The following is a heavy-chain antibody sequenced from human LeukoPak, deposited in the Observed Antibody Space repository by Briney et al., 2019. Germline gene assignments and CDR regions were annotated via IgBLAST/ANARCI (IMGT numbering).Heavy chain of an antibody. Sequence: GGSLRLSCAASGFTFSSFAISWVRQGPGKGLEWVASISGRGDGTSYADSVKGRFTISRDNTKNTLYLQMNSLRAEDTAVYYCAKAEYCSSTTCYAFDVWGQGTMGTVSS. V-gene: IGHV3-23*01. J-gene: IGHJ3*01. CDR1: GFTFSSFA. CDR2: ISGRGDGT. CDR3: AKAEYCSSTTCYAFDV. D-gene: IGHD2-2*01.